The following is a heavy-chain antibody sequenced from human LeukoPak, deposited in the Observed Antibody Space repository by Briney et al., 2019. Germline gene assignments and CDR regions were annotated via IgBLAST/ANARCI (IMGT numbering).Heavy chain of an antibody. D-gene: IGHD6-6*01. CDR2: ISSSGSTI. CDR3: ARDNSIAARRPLSAFDI. J-gene: IGHJ3*02. CDR1: GFTFSSYE. Sequence: PGGSLRLSCAASGFTFSSYEMNWVRQAPGKGLEWVSYISSSGSTIYYADSVKGRFTISRDNAKNSLYLQMNSLRAEDTAVYYCARDNSIAARRPLSAFDIWGQGTMVTVSS. V-gene: IGHV3-48*03.